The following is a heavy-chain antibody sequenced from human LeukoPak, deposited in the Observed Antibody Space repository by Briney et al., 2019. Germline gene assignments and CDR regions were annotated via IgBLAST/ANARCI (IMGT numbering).Heavy chain of an antibody. CDR1: GFTFSSYG. V-gene: IGHV3-33*01. J-gene: IGHJ6*02. CDR2: IWYDGSNK. CDR3: ARDSLSLYGMDV. Sequence: GGSLRLSCAASGFTFSSYGMHWARQAPGKGLEWVAVIWYDGSNKYYADSVKGRFTISRDNSKNTLYLQMNSLRAEDTAEYYCARDSLSLYGMDVWGQGTTVTVSS.